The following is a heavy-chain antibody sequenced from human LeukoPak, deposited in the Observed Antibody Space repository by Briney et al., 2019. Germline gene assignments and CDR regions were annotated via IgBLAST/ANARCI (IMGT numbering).Heavy chain of an antibody. CDR1: GFTFTNYW. Sequence: PGGSLRLSCAASGFTFTNYWMSWVRQAPGKGLEWVANIKKDGTEKYYVDSVRGRFTISRDNAENSLHLQMNSLRAEDTAVYYCARSRSAGYWGQGTLVTVSS. J-gene: IGHJ4*02. CDR2: IKKDGTEK. CDR3: ARSRSAGY. V-gene: IGHV3-7*01.